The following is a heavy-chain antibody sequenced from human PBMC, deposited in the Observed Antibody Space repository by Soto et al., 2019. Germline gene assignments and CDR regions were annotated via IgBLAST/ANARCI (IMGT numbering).Heavy chain of an antibody. Sequence: PGGSLRLSCAASGFTFSSYGMHWVRQAPGKGLEWVAVISYDGSNKYYADSVKGRFTISRDNSKNTLYLQMNSLRAEDTAVYYCAKDLTATRRPDNAFDIWGQGTMVTVSS. J-gene: IGHJ3*02. CDR1: GFTFSSYG. D-gene: IGHD2-15*01. CDR2: ISYDGSNK. V-gene: IGHV3-30*18. CDR3: AKDLTATRRPDNAFDI.